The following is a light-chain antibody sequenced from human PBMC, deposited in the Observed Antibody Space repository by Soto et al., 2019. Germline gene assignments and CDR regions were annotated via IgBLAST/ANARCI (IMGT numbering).Light chain of an antibody. V-gene: IGLV1-40*01. CDR3: QSYDSSLSGWV. J-gene: IGLJ3*02. CDR1: SSNIGAYYD. CDR2: GNN. Sequence: QSVLTQPPSVSGAPGQRVTISCTGSSSNIGAYYDVHWYQQLPGTAPNLLIYGNNNRPSGVPDRFSGSRSGTSASLAITGLQAEDEADYYCQSYDSSLSGWVFGGGTKVTVL.